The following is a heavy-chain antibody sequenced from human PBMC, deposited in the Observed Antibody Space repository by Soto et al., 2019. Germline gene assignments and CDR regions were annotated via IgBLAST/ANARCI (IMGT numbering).Heavy chain of an antibody. V-gene: IGHV5-10-1*01. CDR1: GYSFTSYW. D-gene: IGHD3-10*01. Sequence: EVQLVQSGAEVKKPGESLRISCKGSGYSFTSYWISWVRQMPGKGLEWMGRIDPSDSYTNYSPSFQGHVTISADKSISTAYLQWSSLRASDTAMYYCARHVGAARGWVEEPLWGQGTLVTVSS. CDR2: IDPSDSYT. CDR3: ARHVGAARGWVEEPL. J-gene: IGHJ4*02.